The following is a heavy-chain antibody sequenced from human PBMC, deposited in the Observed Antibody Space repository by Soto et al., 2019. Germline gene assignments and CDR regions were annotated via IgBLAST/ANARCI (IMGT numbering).Heavy chain of an antibody. CDR3: ARWGPLYYYYYYGMDV. J-gene: IGHJ6*02. CDR2: ISSSGSTI. V-gene: IGHV3-11*01. CDR1: GFTFSDCY. D-gene: IGHD3-16*01. Sequence: GGSLRLSCAASGFTFSDCYMSWIRQAPGKGLEWVSHISSSGSTIYYADSVKGRFTISRDNAKNSLYLQMNSLRAEDTAVYYCARWGPLYYYYYYGMDVWGQGTTVTVSS.